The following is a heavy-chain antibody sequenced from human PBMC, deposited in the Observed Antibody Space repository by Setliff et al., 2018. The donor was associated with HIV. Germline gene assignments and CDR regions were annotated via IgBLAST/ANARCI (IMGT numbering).Heavy chain of an antibody. V-gene: IGHV1-46*01. CDR2: INCKNGDT. Sequence: ASVKVSCKTSGYTFTNYYVNWVRQAPGQGLEWMGIINCKNGDTSYPQKFQGRVTVTSDTSTSTVYMDLSGLRPEDTAVYYCVRGVTRDISGYYRDEYFQHWGQGTPVTVSS. J-gene: IGHJ1*01. D-gene: IGHD3-22*01. CDR3: VRGVTRDISGYYRDEYFQH. CDR1: GYTFTNYY.